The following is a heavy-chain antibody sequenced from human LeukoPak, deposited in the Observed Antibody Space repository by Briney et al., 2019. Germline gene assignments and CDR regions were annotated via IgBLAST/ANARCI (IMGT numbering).Heavy chain of an antibody. CDR2: IKHDGSEK. J-gene: IGHJ4*02. Sequence: GGSLRLSCAASGFIFTNYFMSWVRQAPGKGLEWVASIKHDGSEKYYVDSVKGRFTISRDNAKNSLYLQMNSLRVEDTAVYYCARDGRPLDYWGQGTLVTVSS. CDR1: GFIFTNYF. CDR3: ARDGRPLDY. V-gene: IGHV3-7*03.